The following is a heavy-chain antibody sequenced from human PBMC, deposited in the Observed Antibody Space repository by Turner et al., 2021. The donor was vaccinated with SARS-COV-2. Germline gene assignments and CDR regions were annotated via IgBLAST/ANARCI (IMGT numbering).Heavy chain of an antibody. CDR1: GFTVSSNY. CDR2: IYSVYST. Sequence: EVQLVEPGGGLIQPGGSLRLSCEASGFTVSSNYMSWVRQAPGKVLEWVSLIYSVYSTYYADSVKGRFTISRDNSKSTLYLQMNSLRAEDTAVYYCARDDPLGGMDVWGQGTTVTVSS. CDR3: ARDDPLGGMDV. J-gene: IGHJ6*02. V-gene: IGHV3-53*01.